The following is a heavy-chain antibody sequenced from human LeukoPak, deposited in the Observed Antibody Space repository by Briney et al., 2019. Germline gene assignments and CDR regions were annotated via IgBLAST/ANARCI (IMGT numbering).Heavy chain of an antibody. D-gene: IGHD3-9*01. CDR1: GYTFSIFG. V-gene: IGHV1-18*04. Sequence: GASAKVSCKASGYTFSIFGISCVREAPGQGLEWMGWISAYNGNTNYVQKLRGRVTMTTDSSTSTAYMELRSLRSDYTAVYYCARVDILTGYYHFDYWGQGTLVTVSS. CDR2: ISAYNGNT. CDR3: ARVDILTGYYHFDY. J-gene: IGHJ4*02.